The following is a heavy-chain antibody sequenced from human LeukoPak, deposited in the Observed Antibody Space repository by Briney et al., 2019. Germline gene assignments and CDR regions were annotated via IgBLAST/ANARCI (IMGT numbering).Heavy chain of an antibody. CDR3: ARGSTGWYLADY. CDR2: IVGNGGST. D-gene: IGHD6-19*01. Sequence: SGGSLRLSCATSGFTFSSYGMSWVRQAPGKGLEWVSSIVGNGGSTYYADSVKGRFTISRDNSKNTLSLHMNSLRGEDTAIYFCARGSTGWYLADYWGQGTLVTVSS. CDR1: GFTFSSYG. J-gene: IGHJ4*02. V-gene: IGHV3-23*01.